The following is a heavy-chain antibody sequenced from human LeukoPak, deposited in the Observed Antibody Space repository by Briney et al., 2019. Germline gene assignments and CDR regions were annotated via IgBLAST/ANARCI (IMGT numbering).Heavy chain of an antibody. V-gene: IGHV3-21*04. CDR2: ISSSTSHI. D-gene: IGHD3-16*01. Sequence: PGGSLRLSYAASGFTFSSYSMNWVRQAPGKGLEWVSSISSSTSHIYYADSVKGRLTISRDNAKNSLYLQMSSLKAEDNAVYYCWGQYYYYDYYYYYYMDVWGKGTTVTVSS. CDR1: GFTFSSYS. J-gene: IGHJ6*03. CDR3: WGQYYYYDYYYYYYMDV.